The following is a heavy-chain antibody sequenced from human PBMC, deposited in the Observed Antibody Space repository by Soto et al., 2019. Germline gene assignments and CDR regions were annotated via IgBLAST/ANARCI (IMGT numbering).Heavy chain of an antibody. D-gene: IGHD3-22*01. CDR3: ARSRYYYASSGYSYTFDS. V-gene: IGHV3-21*01. J-gene: IGHJ4*02. Sequence: PGGSLRLSCAASGFTFSNYIMNWVRQAPGKGLEWVSSISGDSGDIYYADSVKGRFTISRDNAKNSLHLLMNSLRVEDTAVFYCARSRYYYASSGYSYTFDSWGQGTLVTVSS. CDR1: GFTFSNYI. CDR2: ISGDSGDI.